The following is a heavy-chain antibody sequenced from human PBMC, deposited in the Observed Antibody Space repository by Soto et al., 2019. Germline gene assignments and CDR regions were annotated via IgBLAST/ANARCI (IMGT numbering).Heavy chain of an antibody. CDR2: INHSGST. J-gene: IGHJ2*01. CDR1: GGSFSGYY. CDR3: ARGRSSSRYFDL. D-gene: IGHD6-13*01. V-gene: IGHV4-34*01. Sequence: QVQLQQWGAGLLKPSETLSLTCAVYGGSFSGYYWSWIRQPPGKGLEWIGEINHSGSTNYNPSLNSRVTISVYTSKNQFSLKLSSVTAADTAVYYCARGRSSSRYFDLWGRGTLVTVSS.